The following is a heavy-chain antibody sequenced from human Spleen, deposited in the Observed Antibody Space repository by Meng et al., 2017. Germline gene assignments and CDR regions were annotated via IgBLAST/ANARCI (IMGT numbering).Heavy chain of an antibody. V-gene: IGHV4-34*01. CDR2: INHSGST. Sequence: VHLRQWGAGLLKPPETLSLTCVVSGGSFSDYYWSWIRQPPGKGLEWFGEINHSGSTNYNPSLESRATISVDTSQNNLSLKLSSVTAADSAVYYCARGPTTMAHDFDYWGQGTLVTVSS. CDR1: GGSFSDYY. CDR3: ARGPTTMAHDFDY. J-gene: IGHJ4*02. D-gene: IGHD4-11*01.